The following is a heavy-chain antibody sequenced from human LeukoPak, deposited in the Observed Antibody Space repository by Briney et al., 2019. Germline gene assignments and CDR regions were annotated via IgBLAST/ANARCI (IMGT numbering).Heavy chain of an antibody. Sequence: PSETLSLTCTVSGGSISSSSYYWGWIRQSPGKGLEWISSIYYSGSTYYNPSLKSRVTISIDTSKNQFSLKLSSVTAADTAVYYCARASDYYDSSGYYTIWGQGTVVTVFS. D-gene: IGHD3-22*01. CDR3: ARASDYYDSSGYYTI. CDR1: GGSISSSSYY. CDR2: IYYSGST. J-gene: IGHJ3*02. V-gene: IGHV4-39*07.